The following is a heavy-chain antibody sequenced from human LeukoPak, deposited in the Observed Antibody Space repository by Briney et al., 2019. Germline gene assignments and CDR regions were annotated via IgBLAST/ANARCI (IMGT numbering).Heavy chain of an antibody. CDR2: INSDGSST. Sequence: AGGSLRLSCAASGFSFSSYWMHWVRQAPGKGLVWVSRINSDGSSTSYADSVKGRFTIFRDNAKNTLYLQMNSLRAEHTAVYYCASGYSYGYFGYWGQGTLVTVSS. V-gene: IGHV3-74*01. CDR3: ASGYSYGYFGY. J-gene: IGHJ4*02. CDR1: GFSFSSYW. D-gene: IGHD5-18*01.